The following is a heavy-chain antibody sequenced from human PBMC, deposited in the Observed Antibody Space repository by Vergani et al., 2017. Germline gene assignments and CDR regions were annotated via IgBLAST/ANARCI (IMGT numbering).Heavy chain of an antibody. Sequence: QVHLVESGGGVVQPGRSLRLSCAASGFTFNSYAMHWVRQAPGKGLEWVAVISYDGTNKYYADSVKGRFTISRDNSKNTLYLQMNSLRAEDTAAFYCARGIVPAAPWGQGTMVTVSS. V-gene: IGHV3-30*04. CDR2: ISYDGTNK. CDR3: ARGIVPAAP. J-gene: IGHJ3*01. D-gene: IGHD2-2*01. CDR1: GFTFNSYA.